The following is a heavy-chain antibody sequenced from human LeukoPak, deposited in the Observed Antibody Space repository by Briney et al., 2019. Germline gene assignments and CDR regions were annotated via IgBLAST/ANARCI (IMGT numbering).Heavy chain of an antibody. V-gene: IGHV3-33*06. D-gene: IGHD2-15*01. CDR3: AKKYCSVGSCYSDPIDY. Sequence: GRSLRLSCAASGFTFSSYGMHWVRQAPGKGLEWVAVIWYDGSNKHYADSVKGRFTISRDNYKNTLYLQINSLRAEDTSVYYCAKKYCSVGSCYSDPIDYWGQGTLVTVSS. CDR2: IWYDGSNK. J-gene: IGHJ4*02. CDR1: GFTFSSYG.